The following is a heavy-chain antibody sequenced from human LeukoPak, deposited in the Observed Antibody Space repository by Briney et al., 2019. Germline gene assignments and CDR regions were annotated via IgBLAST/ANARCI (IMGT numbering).Heavy chain of an antibody. CDR1: GFTFSKSA. V-gene: IGHV3-23*01. Sequence: GGSLRLSCAASGFTFSKSAMTWIRQAPGKGLEWVSGISWNSGSIGYADSVKGRFTISRDISKNTLYLQMNSLRAEDTAVYYCARVLSGRGSLYDYYYYMDVWGKGTTVTISS. CDR2: ISWNSGSI. CDR3: ARVLSGRGSLYDYYYYMDV. D-gene: IGHD3-10*01. J-gene: IGHJ6*03.